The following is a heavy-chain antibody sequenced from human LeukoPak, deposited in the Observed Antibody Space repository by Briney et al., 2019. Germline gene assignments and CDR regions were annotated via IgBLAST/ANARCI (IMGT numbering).Heavy chain of an antibody. CDR2: TYYRSKWYY. Sequence: SQTLSLTCAISGDSVSSISVAWNWIRQSPSRGLEWLGRTYYRSKWYYEYAVSVKSRINISPDTSKNQFSLQLTSVTPEDTAVYYCTLARSEYHYGMDVWGQGTTVTVSS. CDR1: GDSVSSISVA. J-gene: IGHJ6*02. V-gene: IGHV6-1*01. CDR3: TLARSEYHYGMDV.